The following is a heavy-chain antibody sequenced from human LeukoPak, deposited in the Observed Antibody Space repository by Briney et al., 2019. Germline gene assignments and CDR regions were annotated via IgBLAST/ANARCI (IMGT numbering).Heavy chain of an antibody. CDR2: IGGNGGST. V-gene: IGHV3-64*01. CDR3: AREDVPRTNWFDP. J-gene: IGHJ5*02. Sequence: GGSLRLSCAASGFTFNDYPMRRVRQAPGKGLEYVSAIGGNGGSTYYANSVKGRFTISRDNSKNTLYLQMGSLRDEDPALYYCAREDVPRTNWFDPRGQGTLVTVSS. CDR1: GFTFNDYP.